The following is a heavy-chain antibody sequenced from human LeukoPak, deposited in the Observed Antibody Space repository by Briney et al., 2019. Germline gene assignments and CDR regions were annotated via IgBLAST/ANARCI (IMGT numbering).Heavy chain of an antibody. J-gene: IGHJ4*02. CDR3: ARDHPIAAAGTGASDY. Sequence: GGSLRLSCAASGFTFSDYYMSWIRQAPGMGLEWISSISGSGSAIYYADSVKGRFTISRDNAKNSLYLQMNSLRAEDTAVYYCARDHPIAAAGTGASDYWGQGTLVTVSS. D-gene: IGHD6-13*01. V-gene: IGHV3-11*04. CDR2: ISGSGSAI. CDR1: GFTFSDYY.